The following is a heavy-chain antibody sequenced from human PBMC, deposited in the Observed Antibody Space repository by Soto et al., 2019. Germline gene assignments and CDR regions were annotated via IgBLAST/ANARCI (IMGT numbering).Heavy chain of an antibody. CDR3: ARNYYDSSGYYGEDY. J-gene: IGHJ4*02. D-gene: IGHD3-22*01. V-gene: IGHV4-39*06. CDR1: GGSISSSSYY. CDR2: IYYSGST. Sequence: PSETLSLTCTVSGGSISSSSYYWGWIRQPPGKGLEWIGSIYYSGSTYYNPSLKTRLTISKDTSKNQVVLTMTNMDPVDTATYFCARNYYDSSGYYGEDYWGQGTLVTVSS.